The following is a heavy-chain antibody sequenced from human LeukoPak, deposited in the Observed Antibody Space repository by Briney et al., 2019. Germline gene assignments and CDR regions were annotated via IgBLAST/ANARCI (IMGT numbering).Heavy chain of an antibody. Sequence: SETLSLTCTVSGDSITSDYWSWIRQPPGKGLVWIGFINNRGTTSYNPSLTSRVTISRDMSKNQFALKLSSVSAADTAVYYCARYRDGDRDISLDIWGQGTLVTVSS. V-gene: IGHV4-59*08. CDR3: ARYRDGDRDISLDI. CDR1: GDSITSDY. CDR2: INNRGTT. D-gene: IGHD4-17*01. J-gene: IGHJ4*02.